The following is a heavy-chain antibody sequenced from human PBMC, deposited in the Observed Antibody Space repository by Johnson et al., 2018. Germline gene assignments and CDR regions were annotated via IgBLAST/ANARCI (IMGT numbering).Heavy chain of an antibody. Sequence: VQLVESGGGLVQPGGSLRLSCAASGFTFSSYAMSWVRQAPGKGLEWVSAIRCRGGSTYIVDPVKGRFTTSRDNAKNSLYLQVKSLRDEDTPVSYCAKDLRSSGGDAFDIWGQGTMVTVSS. J-gene: IGHJ3*02. CDR2: IRCRGGST. CDR1: GFTFSSYA. CDR3: AKDLRSSGGDAFDI. V-gene: IGHV3-23*04. D-gene: IGHD3-10*01.